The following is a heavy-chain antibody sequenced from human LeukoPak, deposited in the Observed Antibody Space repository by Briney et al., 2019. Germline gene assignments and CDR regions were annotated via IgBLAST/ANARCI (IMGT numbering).Heavy chain of an antibody. CDR2: ISAYNGNT. Sequence: ASVKVSCKASGYTFTIYGISWVRQAPGQGLEWMGWISAYNGNTNYAQKLQGRVTMTTDTSTSTAYMELRSLRSDDTAVYYCARDGRHYDIGPLGYWGQGTLVTVSS. V-gene: IGHV1-18*01. CDR3: ARDGRHYDIGPLGY. CDR1: GYTFTIYG. D-gene: IGHD3-22*01. J-gene: IGHJ4*02.